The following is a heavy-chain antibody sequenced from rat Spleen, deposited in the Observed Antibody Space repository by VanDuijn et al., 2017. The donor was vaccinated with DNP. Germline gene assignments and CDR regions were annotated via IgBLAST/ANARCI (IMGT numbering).Heavy chain of an antibody. Sequence: EVQLLESGGGLVQPGRSLKLSCAASGFTFSDYYMAWVRQAPMKGLEWVAYIRYDGGSTYYGDSVKGHFTISRDNAKSTLYLQMDSLRSEDTATYYCTTFEGRNAWGQGTSVTVSS. CDR2: IRYDGGST. CDR3: TTFEGRNA. J-gene: IGHJ4*01. D-gene: IGHD1-11*01. CDR1: GFTFSDYY. V-gene: IGHV5-20*01.